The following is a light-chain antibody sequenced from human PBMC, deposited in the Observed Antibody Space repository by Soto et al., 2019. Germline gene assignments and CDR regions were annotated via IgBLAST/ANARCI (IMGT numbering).Light chain of an antibody. Sequence: EIVLTQSPATLSLSPGERATFSCRASQSVRSYLAWYQQKPGQAPRLLIYDASNRATGIPARFSGSGSGTDFTLTISSLEPEDFAVYYCQQRSSWPLTFGGGTKVEIK. CDR3: QQRSSWPLT. V-gene: IGKV3-11*01. J-gene: IGKJ4*01. CDR1: QSVRSY. CDR2: DAS.